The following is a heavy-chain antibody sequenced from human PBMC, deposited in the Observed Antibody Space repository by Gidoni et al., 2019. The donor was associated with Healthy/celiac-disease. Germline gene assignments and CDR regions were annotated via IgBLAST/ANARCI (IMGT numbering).Heavy chain of an antibody. CDR2: IIPILGIA. CDR3: ARDHYDILTGYSFDY. J-gene: IGHJ4*02. Sequence: QVQLVQSGAEVKKPGSSVKVSCKASGGTFSSYAISWVRQAPGQGLEWMGRIIPILGIANYEQKFQGRVTITAEKSTSTAYMELSSLRSEDTAVYYCARDHYDILTGYSFDYWGQGTLVTVSS. V-gene: IGHV1-69*04. CDR1: GGTFSSYA. D-gene: IGHD3-9*01.